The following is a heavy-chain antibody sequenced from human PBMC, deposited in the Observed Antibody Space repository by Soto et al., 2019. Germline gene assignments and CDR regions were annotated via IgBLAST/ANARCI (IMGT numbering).Heavy chain of an antibody. CDR3: ARIAGSYYYDYMDV. D-gene: IGHD3-10*01. CDR1: GGSISSSSYY. J-gene: IGHJ6*03. V-gene: IGHV4-39*01. Sequence: SETLSLTCTVSGGSISSSSYYWGWIRQPPGKGLEWIGSIYYSGSTYYNPSLKSRVTISVDTSKNQFSLKLSSVTAADTAVYYCARIAGSYYYDYMDVWGKGTTVTVSS. CDR2: IYYSGST.